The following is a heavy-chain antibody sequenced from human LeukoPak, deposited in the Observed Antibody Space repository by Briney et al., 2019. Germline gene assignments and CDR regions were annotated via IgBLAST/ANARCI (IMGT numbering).Heavy chain of an antibody. CDR2: IYYSGST. D-gene: IGHD3-10*01. J-gene: IGHJ4*02. V-gene: IGHV4-39*07. Sequence: SETLSLTCTVSGGSISSSSYYWGWIRQPPGKGLEWIGSIYYSGSTYYNPSLKSRVTISVDTSKNQFSPKLSSVTAADTAVYYCARDSGYYGSGSYYSWGQGTLVTVSS. CDR1: GGSISSSSYY. CDR3: ARDSGYYGSGSYYS.